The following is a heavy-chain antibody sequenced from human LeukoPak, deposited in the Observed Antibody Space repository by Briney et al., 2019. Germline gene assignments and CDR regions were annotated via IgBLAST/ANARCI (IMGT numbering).Heavy chain of an antibody. CDR1: GASVSGSAYY. Sequence: SETLSLTCTVSGASVSGSAYYWGWIRQPPGKGLEWIGNIYYSGSTYYNESLESRATISIDTSKNQFSLKLNSVTAADTAMYYCAKSGGYGLIDYWGQGTLVTVSS. CDR2: IYYSGST. D-gene: IGHD1-26*01. CDR3: AKSGGYGLIDY. J-gene: IGHJ4*02. V-gene: IGHV4-39*01.